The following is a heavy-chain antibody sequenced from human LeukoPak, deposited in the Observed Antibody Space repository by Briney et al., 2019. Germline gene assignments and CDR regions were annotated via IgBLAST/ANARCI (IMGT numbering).Heavy chain of an antibody. Sequence: AAVQVSCKASGYTFTSYGISWVRQAPGQGLEWMGWISAYNGNTNYAQKLQGRVTMTTDTSTSTAYMELRSLTSDDTAVYYCARDRYCSSTTCYYDYWGQGTLV. CDR1: GYTFTSYG. CDR3: ARDRYCSSTTCYYDY. D-gene: IGHD2-2*01. J-gene: IGHJ4*02. V-gene: IGHV1-18*04. CDR2: ISAYNGNT.